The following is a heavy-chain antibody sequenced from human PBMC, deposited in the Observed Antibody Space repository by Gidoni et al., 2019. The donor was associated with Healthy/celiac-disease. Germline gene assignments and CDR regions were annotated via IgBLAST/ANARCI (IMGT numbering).Heavy chain of an antibody. V-gene: IGHV3-30*03. D-gene: IGHD3-9*01. J-gene: IGHJ4*02. Sequence: QVQLVESGGGVVQPGRSLRLSCAASGFTFSSYGMHWVRQAPGKGLEWVAVISYDGSNKYYADSVKGRFTISRDNSKNTLYLQMNSLRAEDTAVYYCASDILTGEDYWGQGTLVTVSS. CDR2: ISYDGSNK. CDR1: GFTFSSYG. CDR3: ASDILTGEDY.